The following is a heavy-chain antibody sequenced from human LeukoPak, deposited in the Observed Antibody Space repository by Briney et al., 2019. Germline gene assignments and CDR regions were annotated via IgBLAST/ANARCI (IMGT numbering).Heavy chain of an antibody. Sequence: SETLSLTCTVSGGSISSGGYYWSWIRQHPGKGLEWIGYIYYSGSTYYNPSLKSRVTISVDTSNNQFSPKLSSVTAADTAVYYCARSSSWSSDYWGQGTLVTVSS. CDR3: ARSSSWSSDY. CDR1: GGSISSGGYY. V-gene: IGHV4-31*03. D-gene: IGHD6-13*01. CDR2: IYYSGST. J-gene: IGHJ4*02.